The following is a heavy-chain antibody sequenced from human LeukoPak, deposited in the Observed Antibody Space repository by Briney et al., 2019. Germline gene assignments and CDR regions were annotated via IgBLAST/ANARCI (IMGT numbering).Heavy chain of an antibody. D-gene: IGHD2/OR15-2a*01. CDR1: GSNFTSYW. V-gene: IGHV5-10-1*01. J-gene: IGHJ4*02. CDR3: ARRVGGYYYYFDY. CDR2: IDPSDSYT. Sequence: GGALQISCKGSGSNFTSYWIRWGRQVPGKGVEGMGRIDPSDSYTNDSPSFQGPVTISADKSISTAYLQWSSLKASDTAMYYRARRVGGYYYYFDYWGQGTLVTVSS.